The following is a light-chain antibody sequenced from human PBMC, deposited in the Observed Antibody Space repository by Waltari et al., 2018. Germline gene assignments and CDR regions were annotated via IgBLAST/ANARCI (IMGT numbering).Light chain of an antibody. V-gene: IGKV3-20*01. CDR1: QSVSSSY. CDR2: GAS. CDR3: QQYNSYWWT. J-gene: IGKJ1*01. Sequence: EIVLTQSPGTLSLSPGERATLSCRASQSVSSSYLAWYQQKPGQAPRVLIHGASNRATGIPDRFSGSGSGTDFTLTISGLQPDDFATYYCQQYNSYWWTFGQGTKVEIK.